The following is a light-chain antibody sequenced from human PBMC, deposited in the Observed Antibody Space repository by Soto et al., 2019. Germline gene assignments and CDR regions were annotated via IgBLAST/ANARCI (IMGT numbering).Light chain of an antibody. J-gene: IGLJ1*01. Sequence: QSVLTQPASVSGSPGQSITISCTGTSSDVGGYNYVSWYQQYPGKAPKLMIYHVSNRPSGVSNRFSGSKSGNSASLTISGLQAEDDADYYCSSYTSTSTYVFGTGTKVTVL. V-gene: IGLV2-14*01. CDR2: HVS. CDR3: SSYTSTSTYV. CDR1: SSDVGGYNY.